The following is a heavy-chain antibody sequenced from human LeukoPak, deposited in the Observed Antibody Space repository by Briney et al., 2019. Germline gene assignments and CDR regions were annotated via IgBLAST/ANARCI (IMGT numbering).Heavy chain of an antibody. J-gene: IGHJ4*02. D-gene: IGHD3-22*01. CDR2: IRYDGSNK. CDR3: ARDRGYYDSSGVFDY. Sequence: PGGSLRLSCAASGFTFSSYGMHWVRQAPGKGLEWVAFIRYDGSNKYYADSVKGRFTVSRDNSKNTLYLQMNSLRAEDTAVYYCARDRGYYDSSGVFDYWGQGTLVTVSS. CDR1: GFTFSSYG. V-gene: IGHV3-30*02.